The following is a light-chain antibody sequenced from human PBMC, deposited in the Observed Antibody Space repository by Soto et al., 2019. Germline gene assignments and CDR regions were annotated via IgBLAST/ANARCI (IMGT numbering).Light chain of an antibody. J-gene: IGKJ5*01. CDR2: DST. Sequence: EIVLTQSPATLSLSPGERANISCRASQSVTTYLAWYQQKSGKPPRLVIYDSTLRANGVPDRFGGSRSGTEFTLTINSLEPEDSAVYYCQQRNVWPPIIFGQGTRLEIK. V-gene: IGKV3-11*01. CDR1: QSVTTY. CDR3: QQRNVWPPII.